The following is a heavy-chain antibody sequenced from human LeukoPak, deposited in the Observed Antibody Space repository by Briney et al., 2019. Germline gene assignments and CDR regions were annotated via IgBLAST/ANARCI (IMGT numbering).Heavy chain of an antibody. Sequence: SETLSLTCTVSGGSISSGDYYWSWIRQPPGKGLEWIGYIYYSGSTYYNPSLKSRVTISVDTSKNQFSLKLSSVTAADTAVYYCARGSCSSTSYYTWWFDPWGQGTLVTVSS. CDR1: GGSISSGDYY. CDR3: ARGSCSSTSYYTWWFDP. J-gene: IGHJ5*02. CDR2: IYYSGST. D-gene: IGHD2-2*02. V-gene: IGHV4-30-4*08.